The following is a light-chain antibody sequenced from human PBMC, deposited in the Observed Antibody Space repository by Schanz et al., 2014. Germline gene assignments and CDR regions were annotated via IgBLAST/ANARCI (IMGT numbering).Light chain of an antibody. V-gene: IGLV2-14*01. J-gene: IGLJ2*01. CDR2: DVS. CDR3: SSHTAITTAVV. CDR1: SSDVGGYNY. Sequence: QSALTQPASVSGSPGQSITISCTGTSSDVGGYNYVSWYQQYPGKAPKVMIYDVSNRPSGISNRFSGSKSGNTASLTISGLQAEDEADYHCSSHTAITTAVVFGGGTKLTVL.